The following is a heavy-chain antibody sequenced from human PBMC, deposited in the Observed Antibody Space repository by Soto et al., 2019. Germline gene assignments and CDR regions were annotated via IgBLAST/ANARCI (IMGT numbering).Heavy chain of an antibody. CDR1: GFTFSSYS. CDR2: ISSGSNYT. CDR3: ARDFKESQYYYYCMDV. Sequence: EVQLVASGGGLVKPGGSLRLSCVVSGFTFSSYSMNWVRQAPGKGLEWVSSISSGSNYTYYADSVKGRFTISRDNAKNSVYLQMNSLRAEYTALYFCARDFKESQYYYYCMDVWGKGTTVTVSS. D-gene: IGHD3-10*01. V-gene: IGHV3-21*06. J-gene: IGHJ6*03.